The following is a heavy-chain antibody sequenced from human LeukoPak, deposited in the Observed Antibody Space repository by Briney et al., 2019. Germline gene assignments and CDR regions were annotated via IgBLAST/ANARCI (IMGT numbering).Heavy chain of an antibody. J-gene: IGHJ6*02. D-gene: IGHD3-22*01. Sequence: SETLSLTRTVSGGSISSGGYYWSWIRQHPGKGLEWIGYIYYGGSTYYNPSLKSRVTISVDTSKNQFSLKLSSVTAADTAVYYCARDSKRYYDSSGYFYYYGMDVWGQGTTVTVSS. CDR2: IYYGGST. CDR3: ARDSKRYYDSSGYFYYYGMDV. CDR1: GGSISSGGYY. V-gene: IGHV4-31*03.